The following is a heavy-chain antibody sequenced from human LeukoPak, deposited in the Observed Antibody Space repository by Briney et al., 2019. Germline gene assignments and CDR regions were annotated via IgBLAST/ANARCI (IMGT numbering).Heavy chain of an antibody. D-gene: IGHD1-26*01. CDR3: ARKFRGDSGSPVDY. Sequence: ASVKVSCKASGYTFTGYYMHWVRQAPGQGLEWMGWINPNSGGTNYAQKFQGRVTMTRDTSISTAYMELSRLRSDDTAVYYCARKFRGDSGSPVDYWGQGTLVTVSS. CDR1: GYTFTGYY. V-gene: IGHV1-2*02. J-gene: IGHJ4*02. CDR2: INPNSGGT.